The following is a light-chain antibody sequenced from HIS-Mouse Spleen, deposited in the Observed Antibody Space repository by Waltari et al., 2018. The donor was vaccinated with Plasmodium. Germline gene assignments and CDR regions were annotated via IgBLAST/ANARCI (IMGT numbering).Light chain of an antibody. CDR3: SSYTSSSTPFYV. CDR2: EVS. J-gene: IGLJ1*01. Sequence: QSALTQPASVSGSPGQSITISCTGTSSDVGGYNYVSWYQQHQGKAPKLMIYEVSNRPSGVSNRFSGSKSGNTASLTISGLQAEDEADYYCSSYTSSSTPFYVFGTGTKVTVL. CDR1: SSDVGGYNY. V-gene: IGLV2-14*01.